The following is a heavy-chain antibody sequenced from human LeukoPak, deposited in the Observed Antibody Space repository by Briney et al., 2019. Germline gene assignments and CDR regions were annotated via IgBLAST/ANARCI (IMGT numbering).Heavy chain of an antibody. V-gene: IGHV1-69*13. Sequence: ASVKVSCKASGGTFSSYAISWVRQAPGQGLEWMGGIIPIFGTANYAQKFQGRVTITADESTSTAYMELSSLRSEDTAVYYCARANTIFGVVYYMDVWGKGTTVTVSS. CDR1: GGTFSSYA. D-gene: IGHD3-3*01. CDR2: IIPIFGTA. J-gene: IGHJ6*03. CDR3: ARANTIFGVVYYMDV.